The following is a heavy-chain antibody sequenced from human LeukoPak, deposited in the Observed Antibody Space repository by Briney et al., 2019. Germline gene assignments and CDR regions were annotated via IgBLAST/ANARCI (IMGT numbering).Heavy chain of an antibody. CDR2: ISSSSSYI. CDR1: GFTFSSYS. Sequence: GGSLRLSCAASGFTFSSYSMNWVRQAPGKGLGWVSSISSSSSYIYYADSVKGRFTISRDNAKNSLYLQMNSLRAEDTAVYYCARDRGGSYSSGWYAFDIWGQGTMVTVSS. V-gene: IGHV3-21*01. D-gene: IGHD6-19*01. J-gene: IGHJ3*02. CDR3: ARDRGGSYSSGWYAFDI.